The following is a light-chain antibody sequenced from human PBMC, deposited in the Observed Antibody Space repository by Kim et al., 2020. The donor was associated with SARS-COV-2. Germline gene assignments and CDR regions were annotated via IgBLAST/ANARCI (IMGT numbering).Light chain of an antibody. J-gene: IGLJ3*02. V-gene: IGLV3-25*03. CDR3: QSADSSGISWV. CDR2: KDS. CDR1: ALPNQY. Sequence: PVQTARITCSGDALPNQYAYWYQQKPGQAPVLVIYKDSERPSGIPERFSGSSSGTTVTLTISGGQAEDEADYYCQSADSSGISWVFGGGTQLTVL.